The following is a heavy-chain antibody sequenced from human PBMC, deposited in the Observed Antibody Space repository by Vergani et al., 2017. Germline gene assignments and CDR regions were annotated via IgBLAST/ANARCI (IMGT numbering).Heavy chain of an antibody. D-gene: IGHD3-3*01. CDR1: GFTFRSYG. J-gene: IGHJ6*02. V-gene: IGHV3-30*18. CDR2: ISYDGSNK. CDR3: AKDRATYYDFWSGPRGGGYMDV. Sequence: VQLVESGGGVVQPGRSLRLSCAASGFTFRSYGMHWVRQAPGKGLEWVAVISYDGSNKYYADSVKGRLTISRDNSKNTLYLQMNSLRAEDTAVYYCAKDRATYYDFWSGPRGGGYMDVWGQGTTVTVSS.